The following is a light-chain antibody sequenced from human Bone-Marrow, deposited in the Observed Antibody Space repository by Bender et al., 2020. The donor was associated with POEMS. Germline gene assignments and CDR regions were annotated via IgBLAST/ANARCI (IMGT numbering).Light chain of an antibody. CDR3: YCEGDNNDAV. J-gene: IGLJ3*02. V-gene: IGLV3-27*01. CDR2: KDT. CDR1: LLARKH. Sequence: SSELTQPASLSVSPGQTARITCSGDLLARKHARWYQQKAGQAPVLVIYKDTERPSEIPERFSGSISGTTVTLIIRGAQSDDEGDYYCYCEGDNNDAVFGGGTKVTVL.